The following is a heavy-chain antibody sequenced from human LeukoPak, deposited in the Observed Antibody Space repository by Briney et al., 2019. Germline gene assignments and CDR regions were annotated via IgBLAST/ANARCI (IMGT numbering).Heavy chain of an antibody. CDR3: PIDGGTTDFAY. J-gene: IGHJ4*02. Sequence: GGSPRLSCAGSGFIFKNHAINWVRQAPGKGLEWVGRIKSKADGGTTDYAAPVKGRFTTSRDDSKNTLYMQLNSLKTEDTAVYYCPIDGGTTDFAYWGQGTLVTVSS. CDR1: GFIFKNHA. D-gene: IGHD1-1*01. V-gene: IGHV3-15*01. CDR2: IKSKADGGTT.